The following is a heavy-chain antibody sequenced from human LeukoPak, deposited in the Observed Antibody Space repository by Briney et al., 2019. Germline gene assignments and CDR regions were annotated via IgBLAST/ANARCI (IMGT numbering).Heavy chain of an antibody. CDR1: GGSFTGYY. J-gene: IGHJ3*02. Sequence: SETLSLTCDVFGGSFTGYYWSWIRQPPGKGLEWIGEVNHSGSTNYNSSLKSRVTISVDTSQNQFSLKLTSVTAADTAVYYCANTGRADAFDIWGQGTMVTVSS. CDR3: ANTGRADAFDI. CDR2: VNHSGST. D-gene: IGHD2-8*02. V-gene: IGHV4-34*01.